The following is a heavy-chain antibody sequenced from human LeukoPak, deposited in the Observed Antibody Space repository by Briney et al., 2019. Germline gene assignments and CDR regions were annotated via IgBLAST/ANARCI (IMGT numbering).Heavy chain of an antibody. V-gene: IGHV3-21*01. CDR2: ISRSSSYI. CDR1: GFTFSSYS. CDR3: ARGQQQLAPGFDY. Sequence: GGSLILSCAASGFTFSSYSMNWVRQAPGKGLEWVSSISRSSSYIYYADSVKGRFTISRDNAKNSLYLQMNSLRAEDTAVYYCARGQQQLAPGFDYWGQGTLVTVSS. D-gene: IGHD6-13*01. J-gene: IGHJ4*02.